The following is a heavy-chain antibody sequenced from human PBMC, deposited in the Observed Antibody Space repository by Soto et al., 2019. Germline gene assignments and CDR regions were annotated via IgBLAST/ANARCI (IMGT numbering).Heavy chain of an antibody. D-gene: IGHD3-16*01. CDR2: AYYRGGT. Sequence: SETLSLTCTVSGLSVTSDSYWSWIRQAPGKGLEWIGYAYYRGGTRYNPSLKSRLTISIDTSKNQFSLSLSSVTPTDTAGYYCARDLGQGNAPAHNYFDFWGQGSLVTVSS. CDR1: GLSVTSDSY. CDR3: ARDLGQGNAPAHNYFDF. V-gene: IGHV4-61*01. J-gene: IGHJ4*02.